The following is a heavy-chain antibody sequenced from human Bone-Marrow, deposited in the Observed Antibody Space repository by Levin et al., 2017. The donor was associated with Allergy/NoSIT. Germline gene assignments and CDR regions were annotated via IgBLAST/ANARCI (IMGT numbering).Heavy chain of an antibody. V-gene: IGHV3-23*01. CDR1: GFYFHTYA. Sequence: GGSLRLSCAASGFYFHTYAMTWVRQAPGRGLEWVSSISGSGDKADYADSVKGRFTISRDNSKNTLYLQVSGLGAKETAIYYCAKDPSRSWFYYDSGDYYHQASFDYWGQGTPVTVSS. J-gene: IGHJ4*02. D-gene: IGHD3-22*01. CDR2: ISGSGDKA. CDR3: AKDPSRSWFYYDSGDYYHQASFDY.